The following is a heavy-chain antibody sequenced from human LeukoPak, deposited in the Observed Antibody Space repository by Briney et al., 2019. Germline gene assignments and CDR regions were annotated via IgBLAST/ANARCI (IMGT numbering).Heavy chain of an antibody. CDR2: ISYDGSNK. V-gene: IGHV3-30-3*01. CDR1: GFTFSSYA. D-gene: IGHD3-22*01. J-gene: IGHJ4*02. Sequence: PGRSLRLSCAASGFTFSSYAMHWVRQAPGKGLEWVAVISYDGSNKYYADSVKGRFTISRDNSKNTLYLQMNSLRAEDTAVYYCARGGYYDSPILDCWGQGTLVTVSS. CDR3: ARGGYYDSPILDC.